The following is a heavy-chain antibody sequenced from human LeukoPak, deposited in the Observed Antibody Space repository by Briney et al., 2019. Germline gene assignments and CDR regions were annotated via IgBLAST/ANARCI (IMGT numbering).Heavy chain of an antibody. CDR2: MNPNSGNT. J-gene: IGHJ2*01. D-gene: IGHD4-17*01. Sequence: ASVKVSCKASGYTFTSYDINWVRQATGQGLEWMGWMNPNSGNTGYAQKFRGRVTMTRNTSISTAYMELSSLRSEDTAVYYCARDLGFYGAYWYFDLWGRGTLVTVSS. V-gene: IGHV1-8*01. CDR3: ARDLGFYGAYWYFDL. CDR1: GYTFTSYD.